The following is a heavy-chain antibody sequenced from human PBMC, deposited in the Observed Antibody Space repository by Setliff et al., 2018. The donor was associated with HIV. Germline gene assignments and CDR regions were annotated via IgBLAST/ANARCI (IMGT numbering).Heavy chain of an antibody. CDR1: GFTFDNYA. V-gene: IGHV3-23*01. CDR3: AKCASSLGNDAFDI. Sequence: GGSLRLSCEASGFTFDNYAMNWVRQAPGKGLECVSFIRGGGGGAQYADSVKGRFTISRDNSKNTLYLQMNSLRAEDTAVYYCAKCASSLGNDAFDIWGQGTMVTVSS. CDR2: IRGGGGGA. D-gene: IGHD2-15*01. J-gene: IGHJ3*02.